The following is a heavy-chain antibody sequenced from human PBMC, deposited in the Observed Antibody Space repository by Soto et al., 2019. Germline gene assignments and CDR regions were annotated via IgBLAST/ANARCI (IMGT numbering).Heavy chain of an antibody. V-gene: IGHV3-30*04. CDR2: LSFDGSHR. CDR3: ARDRFGRFIFGEFDP. J-gene: IGHJ5*02. Sequence: LRLSCAASGFDFKSYPMHWVRQIPGKGLEWVAVLSFDGSHRDYTDSVKGRFTVSRDNSKNTLYLQMDSLKTEDAGVYYCARDRFGRFIFGEFDPWGQGTLVTVSS. CDR1: GFDFKSYP. D-gene: IGHD3-3*01.